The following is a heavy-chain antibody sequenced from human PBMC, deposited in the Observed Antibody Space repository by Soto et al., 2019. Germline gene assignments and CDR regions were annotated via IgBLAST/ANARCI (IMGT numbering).Heavy chain of an antibody. V-gene: IGHV2-70*01. J-gene: IGHJ5*02. CDR2: IDWDDDK. CDR3: ARHEYYYGSGSYYSWFDP. D-gene: IGHD3-10*01. CDR1: GFSLSTSGMC. Sequence: SGPTLVNPTQTLTLTCTVSGFSLSTSGMCVSWIRQPPGKALEWLALIDWDDDKYYSTSLKTRLTISKDTSKNQVVLTMTNMDPVDTATYYCARHEYYYGSGSYYSWFDPWGQGTLVTVSS.